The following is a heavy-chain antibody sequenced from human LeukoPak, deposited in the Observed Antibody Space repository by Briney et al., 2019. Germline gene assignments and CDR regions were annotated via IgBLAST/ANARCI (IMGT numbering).Heavy chain of an antibody. D-gene: IGHD6-19*01. CDR1: GFTVSSNY. V-gene: IGHV3-53*01. Sequence: GGSLRLSCAASGFTVSSNYMSWVRQAPGKGLEWVSVIYSGGSTYYADSVKGRFTISRDNSKNTLYLQMNSLRAEDTAVYYCASYMDSRGFLGYYYGMDVWGKGTTVTVSS. CDR2: IYSGGST. CDR3: ASYMDSRGFLGYYYGMDV. J-gene: IGHJ6*04.